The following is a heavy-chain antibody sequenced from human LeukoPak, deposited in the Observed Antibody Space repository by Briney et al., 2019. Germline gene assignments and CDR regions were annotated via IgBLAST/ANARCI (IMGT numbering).Heavy chain of an antibody. Sequence: GGSLRLSCAASGFTFSRYSMNWVRQAPGKGLEWVSSISSSSSYIYYADSVKGRFTISRDNAKNSLFLQMNSLRAEDTAVYYCAREIAGIAVAGGYMDVWGKGTTVTVSS. V-gene: IGHV3-21*01. CDR3: AREIAGIAVAGGYMDV. CDR1: GFTFSRYS. CDR2: ISSSSSYI. D-gene: IGHD6-19*01. J-gene: IGHJ6*03.